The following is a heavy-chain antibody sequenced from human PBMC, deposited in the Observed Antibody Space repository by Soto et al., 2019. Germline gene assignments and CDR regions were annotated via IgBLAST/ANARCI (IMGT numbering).Heavy chain of an antibody. Sequence: QVQLVESGGGVVRPGRSLRLSCAASGFTFSSYAMHWVRQAPGKGLEWVAVISYDGSNKYYADSVKGRFTISRDNSKNTLYLQMNSLRAEDTAVYYCARAQYSSSWSFSRWWEQTYYYGMDVWGQGTTVTVSS. CDR3: ARAQYSSSWSFSRWWEQTYYYGMDV. V-gene: IGHV3-30-3*01. CDR2: ISYDGSNK. CDR1: GFTFSSYA. J-gene: IGHJ6*02. D-gene: IGHD6-13*01.